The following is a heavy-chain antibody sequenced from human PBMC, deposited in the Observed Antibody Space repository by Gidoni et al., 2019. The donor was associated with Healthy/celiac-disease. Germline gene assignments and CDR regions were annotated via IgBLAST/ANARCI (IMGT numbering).Heavy chain of an antibody. D-gene: IGHD6-13*01. V-gene: IGHV1-18*01. CDR2: ISAYNGNT. Sequence: QFQLVQAGAEVKKPGASLTVSCKASGYTFTRYVISWVRQAPVQGLEWMGWISAYNGNTNYAQKLQGRVTMTTDTSTSTAYMELRSLRSDDTAVYYCARAWYSSSCGPLDYWGQGTLVTVSS. J-gene: IGHJ4*02. CDR3: ARAWYSSSCGPLDY. CDR1: GYTFTRYV.